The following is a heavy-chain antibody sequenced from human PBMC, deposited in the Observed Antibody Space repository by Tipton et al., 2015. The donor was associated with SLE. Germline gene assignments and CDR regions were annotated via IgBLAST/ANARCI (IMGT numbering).Heavy chain of an antibody. D-gene: IGHD6-13*01. J-gene: IGHJ4*02. V-gene: IGHV1-69*06. CDR1: GGTFSSYA. Sequence: QSGAEVKKPGSSVKVSCKASGGTFSSYAISWVRQAPGQGLEWMGGIIPIFGTANYAQKFQGRVTITADKSTSTAYMELSSLRSEDPAVYYCARGWGIAAAAEGYFDYWGQGTLVTVSS. CDR3: ARGWGIAAAAEGYFDY. CDR2: IIPIFGTA.